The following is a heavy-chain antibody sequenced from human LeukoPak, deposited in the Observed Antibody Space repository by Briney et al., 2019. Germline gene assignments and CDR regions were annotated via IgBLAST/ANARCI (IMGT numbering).Heavy chain of an antibody. CDR2: TYYTGLT. D-gene: IGHD1-26*01. J-gene: IGHJ4*02. CDR1: GGSISSSNW. Sequence: SGTLSLTCAVSGGSISSSNWWSWVRQPPGKGLEWIGSTYYTGLTYYNPSLKSRVTISEDTSKNQFSLRLSSVTAADTAVYYCARSYNSGFDYWGQGTLVIVSS. CDR3: ARSYNSGFDY. V-gene: IGHV4-4*02.